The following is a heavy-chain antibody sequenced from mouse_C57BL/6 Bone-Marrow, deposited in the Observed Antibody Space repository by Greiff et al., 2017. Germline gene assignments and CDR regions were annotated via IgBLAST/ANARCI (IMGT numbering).Heavy chain of an antibody. CDR1: GYTFTDYY. D-gene: IGHD6-1*01. J-gene: IGHJ4*01. CDR3: THLPPYAMDY. Sequence: EVQLQQSGPVLVKPGASVQMSCKASGYTFTDYYMNWVKQSHGKSLEWIGVINPYNGGPSYNQKFKGKATLTVDKSSSTAYMELNSLPSEDSAVYYCTHLPPYAMDYGGQGTSITVSS. CDR2: INPYNGGP. V-gene: IGHV1-19*01.